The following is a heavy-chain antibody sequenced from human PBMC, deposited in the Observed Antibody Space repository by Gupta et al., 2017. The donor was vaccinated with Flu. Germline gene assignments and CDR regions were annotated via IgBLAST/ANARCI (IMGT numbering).Heavy chain of an antibody. D-gene: IGHD3-16*01. J-gene: IGHJ2*01. CDR1: GFTFSTYG. CDR2: IWYDGSNK. Sequence: QVQLVESGGGVVQPGRALRLSCAASGFTFSTYGMHWVRKAPGKGLEGVAVIWYDGSNKYYADSVKGRFTISRDNSKNTMYLQMNSLRAEDTAVYYCARDGAPASNWYFDLWGRGTLVTVSS. CDR3: ARDGAPASNWYFDL. V-gene: IGHV3-33*01.